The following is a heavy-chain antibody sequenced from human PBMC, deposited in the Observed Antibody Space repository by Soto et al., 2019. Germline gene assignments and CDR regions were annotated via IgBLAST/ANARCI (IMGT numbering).Heavy chain of an antibody. CDR1: GGSISSGGYY. CDR2: IYYSGST. D-gene: IGHD6-6*01. V-gene: IGHV4-31*03. J-gene: IGHJ4*02. Sequence: PSETLSLTGTASGGSISSGGYYWSWIRQHPGKGLEWIGYIYYSGSTYYNPSLKSRVTISVDTSRNQFSLKLSSVTAADTAVYYCAREGGGATSIADMWNYFDYWGQGTLVTVSS. CDR3: AREGGGATSIADMWNYFDY.